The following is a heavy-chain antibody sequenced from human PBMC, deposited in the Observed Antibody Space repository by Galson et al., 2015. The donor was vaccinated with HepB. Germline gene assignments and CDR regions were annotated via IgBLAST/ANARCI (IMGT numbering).Heavy chain of an antibody. CDR3: ARVLGVVVAATPGDATGASNWFDP. CDR2: ISAYNGNT. V-gene: IGHV1-18*01. Sequence: SGAEVKKPGESLKTSCKASGGTFSNSDISWVRQAPGQGLEWMGWISAYNGNTNYAQKLQGRVTMTTDTSTSTAYMELRSLRSDDTAVYYCARVLGVVVAATPGDATGASNWFDPWGQGTRVTVSS. J-gene: IGHJ5*02. CDR1: GGTFSNSD. D-gene: IGHD2-15*01.